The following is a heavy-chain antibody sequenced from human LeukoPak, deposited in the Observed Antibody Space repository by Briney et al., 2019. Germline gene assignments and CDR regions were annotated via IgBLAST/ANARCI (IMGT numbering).Heavy chain of an antibody. CDR2: IKQDGSEK. CDR1: GFTFSSYW. V-gene: IGHV3-7*01. J-gene: IGHJ5*02. Sequence: GGSLRLSCAASGFTFSSYWMSWVRQAPGKGLEWVANIKQDGSEKYYVDSVKGRFTISRDNAKNSLYLQMNSLRAEDTAVHYCARVLLVNRFDPWGQGTLVTVSS. CDR3: ARVLLVNRFDP. D-gene: IGHD3-3*01.